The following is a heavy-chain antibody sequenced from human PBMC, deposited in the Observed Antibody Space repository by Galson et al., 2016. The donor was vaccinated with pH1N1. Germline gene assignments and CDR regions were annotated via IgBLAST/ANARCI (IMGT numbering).Heavy chain of an antibody. Sequence: SVKVSCKASGGIFNSNAINWVRQAPGQGLEWMGGIIAIFGTTNYAQKFQGRVTITTDESTTTAYMELSSLRSEDPAVYYCARGPHYYLSYMDVWGKGTTVTVSS. V-gene: IGHV1-69*05. CDR2: IIAIFGTT. CDR3: ARGPHYYLSYMDV. J-gene: IGHJ6*03. CDR1: GGIFNSNA.